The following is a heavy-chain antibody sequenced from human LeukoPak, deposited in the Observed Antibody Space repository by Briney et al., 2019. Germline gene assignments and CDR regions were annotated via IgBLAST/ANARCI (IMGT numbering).Heavy chain of an antibody. CDR2: FYFSGSS. Sequence: PSETLSLTCSVSSVSINGYYWSWIRQSAGKGLEWLGRFYFSGSSDYNPSLKSRVSMSIDTSQNHFYLRLTSVTAADTGVYFCAREVNEKHDAFGMWGQGTMVAVSS. D-gene: IGHD2-8*01. J-gene: IGHJ3*02. CDR3: AREVNEKHDAFGM. V-gene: IGHV4-4*07. CDR1: SVSINGYY.